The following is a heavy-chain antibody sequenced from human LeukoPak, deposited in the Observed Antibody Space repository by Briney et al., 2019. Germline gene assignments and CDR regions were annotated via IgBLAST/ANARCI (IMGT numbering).Heavy chain of an antibody. V-gene: IGHV3-48*01. J-gene: IGHJ4*02. CDR1: GFTFSSYS. CDR2: ISSSSSTI. D-gene: IGHD2-2*01. Sequence: PGGSLRLSCAASGFTFSSYSMNWVRQAPGKGLEWVSYISSSSSTIYYADSVKGRFTISRDNAKNSLYLQMNSLRAEDTAVYYCAKGVVVAPDVTPLYYWGQGTLVTVSS. CDR3: AKGVVVAPDVTPLYY.